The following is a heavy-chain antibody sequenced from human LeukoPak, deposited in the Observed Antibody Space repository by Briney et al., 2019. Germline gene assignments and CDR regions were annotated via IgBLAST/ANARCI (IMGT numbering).Heavy chain of an antibody. CDR3: AREAIVDTAMGA. D-gene: IGHD5-18*01. V-gene: IGHV4-39*07. CDR2: IYYSGST. CDR1: GGSISSSSYY. Sequence: PSETLSLTCTVSGGSISSSSYYWGWIRQPPGKGLERIGSIYYSGSTYYNPSLKSRVTISVDTSKNQFSLKLSSVTAADTAVYYCAREAIVDTAMGAWGQGTLVTVSS. J-gene: IGHJ5*02.